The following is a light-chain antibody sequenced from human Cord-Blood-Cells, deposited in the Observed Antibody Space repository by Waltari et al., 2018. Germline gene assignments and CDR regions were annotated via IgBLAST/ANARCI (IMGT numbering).Light chain of an antibody. V-gene: IGKV3-20*01. J-gene: IGKJ3*01. CDR3: QQYGSSRFT. CDR2: GAS. Sequence: EIGVTQLPHTLSLSPGEIATLSCRACQSVSSSYLAWYQQKPGQSPRLLIYGASSRATGIPDRFSGSGSGTDFTLTISRPEAEDFAVYYCQQYGSSRFTFGPGTKVDIK. CDR1: QSVSSSY.